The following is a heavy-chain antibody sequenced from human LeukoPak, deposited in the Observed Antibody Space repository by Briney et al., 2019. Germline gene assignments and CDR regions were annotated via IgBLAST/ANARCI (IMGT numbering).Heavy chain of an antibody. CDR1: GLTFSSYA. CDR2: ISGSGGST. V-gene: IGHV3-23*01. D-gene: IGHD2-2*01. CDR3: AKLDEGWVPAAPVDY. Sequence: GGSLRLSCAASGLTFSSYAMSWVRQAPGKGLEWVSAISGSGGSTYYADSVKGRFTISRDNSKNTLYLQMNSLRAEDTAVYYCAKLDEGWVPAAPVDYWGQGTLVTVSS. J-gene: IGHJ4*02.